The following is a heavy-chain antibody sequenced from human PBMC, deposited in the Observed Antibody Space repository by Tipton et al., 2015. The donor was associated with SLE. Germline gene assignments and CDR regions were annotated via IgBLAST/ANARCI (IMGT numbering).Heavy chain of an antibody. CDR2: IYPDDSDT. Sequence: QLVQSGVELKKPGESLKISCKGSGYDFTSFWIGWVRQMPGKGLEWMGIIYPDDSDTRISPSFQGQVTVSVDKSISTAYLQWSSLKASDTAMCYCAGAPGGNWFDSWGQGTLVTVSS. V-gene: IGHV5-51*03. CDR3: AGAPGGNWFDS. J-gene: IGHJ5*01. CDR1: GYDFTSFW. D-gene: IGHD3-16*01.